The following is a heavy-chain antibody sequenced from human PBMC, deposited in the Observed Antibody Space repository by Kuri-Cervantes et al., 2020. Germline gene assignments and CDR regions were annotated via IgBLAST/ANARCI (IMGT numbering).Heavy chain of an antibody. Sequence: GESLKISCAASGFTFSDYYMSWIRQAPGKGLEWVSYISSSGSTIYYADSVKGRFTISRDNAKNSLYLQMNSLRAEDTALYYCAKDPGGGDYYYYYMDVWGKGTTVTVSS. D-gene: IGHD3-10*01. CDR1: GFTFSDYY. J-gene: IGHJ6*03. V-gene: IGHV3-11*01. CDR2: ISSSGSTI. CDR3: AKDPGGGDYYYYYMDV.